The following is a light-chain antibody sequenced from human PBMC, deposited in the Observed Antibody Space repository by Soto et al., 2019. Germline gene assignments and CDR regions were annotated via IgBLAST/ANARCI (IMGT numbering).Light chain of an antibody. CDR3: PQYNVWPLT. CDR2: VAS. CDR1: QSVSSN. V-gene: IGKV3-15*01. J-gene: IGKJ4*02. Sequence: ELVMTQSPAALSVSPGERATLSCRASQSVSSNLAWYQQKPGQTPKLLIYVASTRATGIPARFSGSGSGTEFTLTISSLQSEDFEVYYWPQYNVWPLTFGGGNKVEFK.